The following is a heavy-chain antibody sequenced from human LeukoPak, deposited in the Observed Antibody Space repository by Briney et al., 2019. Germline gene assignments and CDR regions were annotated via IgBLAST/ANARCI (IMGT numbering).Heavy chain of an antibody. CDR1: GGSISSYY. V-gene: IGHV4-59*08. CDR2: IYYSGST. J-gene: IGHJ4*02. CDR3: ARHSYYDFLWDY. Sequence: PSETLSLTCTVSGGSISSYYWSWIRQPPGKGLEWIGYIYYSGSTNYNPSLKSRVTISVDTSKNQFSLKLSSVTAADTAVYYCARHSYYDFLWDYWGQGTLVTVSS. D-gene: IGHD3-3*01.